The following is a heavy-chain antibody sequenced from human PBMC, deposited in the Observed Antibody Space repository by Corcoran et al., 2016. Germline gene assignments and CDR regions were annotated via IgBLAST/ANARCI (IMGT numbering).Heavy chain of an antibody. J-gene: IGHJ6*02. Sequence: EVELVETGGGLVQPGGSLRLSCAASGFTFSSYSMNWVRQAPGKGLEWVSYISSSSSTIYYADSVKGRFTISRDNAKNSLYLQMNSLRAEETAGYYCARDVYYDFGSGYRTNYMDVWGQGTTVTVSS. CDR1: GFTFSSYS. V-gene: IGHV3-48*04. CDR2: ISSSSSTI. D-gene: IGHD3-3*01. CDR3: ARDVYYDFGSGYRTNYMDV.